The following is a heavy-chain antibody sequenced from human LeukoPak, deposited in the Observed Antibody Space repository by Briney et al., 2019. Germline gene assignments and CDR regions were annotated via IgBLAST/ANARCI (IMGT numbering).Heavy chain of an antibody. CDR2: IASKTDGGAT. J-gene: IGHJ4*02. CDR1: GFTFSTYN. CDR3: TTGIRGD. V-gene: IGHV3-15*04. D-gene: IGHD3-10*01. Sequence: GGSLRLSCAASGFTFSTYNMNWVRQAPGEGLDWVGRIASKTDGGATDYAAPVKGRFTISRDDSKNTLNLQMNSLKTEDTAVYYCTTGIRGDWGQGTLVTVSS.